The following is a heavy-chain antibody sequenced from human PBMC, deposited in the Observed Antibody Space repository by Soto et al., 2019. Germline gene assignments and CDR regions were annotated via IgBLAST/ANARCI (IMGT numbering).Heavy chain of an antibody. CDR3: AKIRSMAAAGSDY. D-gene: IGHD6-13*01. CDR2: ISVTGAST. CDR1: GLTFSGSA. V-gene: IGHV3-23*01. J-gene: IGHJ4*02. Sequence: EVQLLESGGGLVQSGGSLRLSCAASGLTFSGSAMSWVRQAPGKGLEWVSSISVTGASTYYADSVQGRFTVSRDNSKDTFFLEMNSLRAEDTAVYFCAKIRSMAAAGSDYWGQGTLVTVSS.